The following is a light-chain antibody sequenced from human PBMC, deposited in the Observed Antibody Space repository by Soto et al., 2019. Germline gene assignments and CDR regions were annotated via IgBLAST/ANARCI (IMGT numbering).Light chain of an antibody. V-gene: IGLV2-8*01. J-gene: IGLJ1*01. CDR3: TSYAGSNNFFYV. CDR2: EVS. Sequence: QSVLTQPPSASWAPGQSVTISCTGTGSDVGGYNYVSWYQQHPGKAPKLMIYEVSKRPSGVPDRFSGSKSGNTASLTVSGLQAEDEADYYCTSYAGSNNFFYVFGTGTKVTVL. CDR1: GSDVGGYNY.